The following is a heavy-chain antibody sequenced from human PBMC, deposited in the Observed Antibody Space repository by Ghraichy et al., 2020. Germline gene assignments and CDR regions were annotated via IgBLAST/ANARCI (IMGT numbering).Heavy chain of an antibody. CDR2: IRSTPDGGTT. J-gene: IGHJ4*02. CDR3: TTGAPPLPLAGIDY. CDR1: GFTVSNSY. Sequence: GGSLRLSCAASGFTVSNSYMNWVRQAPGKGLECVARIRSTPDGGTTDYAAPVKGKFTISRDDSKNTLYLQMNSLKTEDTAVYYCTTGAPPLPLAGIDYWGRGTLVTVSS. V-gene: IGHV3-15*01. D-gene: IGHD6-19*01.